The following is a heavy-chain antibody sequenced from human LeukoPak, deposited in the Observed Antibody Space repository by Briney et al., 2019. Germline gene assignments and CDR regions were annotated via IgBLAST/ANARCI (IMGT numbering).Heavy chain of an antibody. J-gene: IGHJ4*02. Sequence: GGSLLLSCAASGFTFSDYYMSWIRQAPGKGLEWVSYISSSGSTIYYADSVKGRFTISRDNAKNSLYLQMNSLRAEDTAVYYCARGRYYDSSGYAIDYWGQGTLVTVSS. D-gene: IGHD3-22*01. CDR2: ISSSGSTI. CDR3: ARGRYYDSSGYAIDY. V-gene: IGHV3-11*01. CDR1: GFTFSDYY.